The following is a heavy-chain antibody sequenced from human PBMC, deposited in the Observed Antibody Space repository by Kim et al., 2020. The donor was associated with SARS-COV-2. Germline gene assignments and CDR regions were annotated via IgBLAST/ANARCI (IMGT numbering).Heavy chain of an antibody. J-gene: IGHJ6*02. D-gene: IGHD3-16*02. Sequence: SVKVSCKASGGTFSSYAISWVRQAPGQGLEWMGGIIPIFGTANYAQKFQGRVTITADESTSTAYMELSSLRSEDTAVYYCAREVGESRGLRLGELSWGDTWYYGMDVWGQGTTVTVSS. CDR1: GGTFSSYA. CDR3: AREVGESRGLRLGELSWGDTWYYGMDV. CDR2: IIPIFGTA. V-gene: IGHV1-69*13.